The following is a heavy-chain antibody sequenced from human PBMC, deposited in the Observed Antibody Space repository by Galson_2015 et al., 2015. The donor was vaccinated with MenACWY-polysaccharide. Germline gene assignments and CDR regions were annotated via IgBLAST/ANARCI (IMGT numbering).Heavy chain of an antibody. CDR2: ISWDGGST. D-gene: IGHD6-13*01. Sequence: SLRLSCAASGFTFDDYTMHWVRQAPGKGLEWVSLISWDGGSTYYADSVKGRFTISRDNSKNSLYLQMDSLRTEDTALYYCAKDYGMGIAAAATDAFDIWGQGTMVTVSS. V-gene: IGHV3-43*01. CDR1: GFTFDDYT. CDR3: AKDYGMGIAAAATDAFDI. J-gene: IGHJ3*02.